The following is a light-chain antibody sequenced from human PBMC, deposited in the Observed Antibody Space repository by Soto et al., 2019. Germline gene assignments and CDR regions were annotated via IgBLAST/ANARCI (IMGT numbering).Light chain of an antibody. Sequence: SALTQPASVSGSPGQSITISCTGTSSDVGSYNLVSWYQQHPGKAPKLMIYEVSKRPSGVSNRFSGSKSGNTASLTISGLQADDEADSYCSSYAGSSTYVFGTGNKVTVL. J-gene: IGLJ1*01. CDR3: SSYAGSSTYV. CDR1: SSDVGSYNL. CDR2: EVS. V-gene: IGLV2-23*02.